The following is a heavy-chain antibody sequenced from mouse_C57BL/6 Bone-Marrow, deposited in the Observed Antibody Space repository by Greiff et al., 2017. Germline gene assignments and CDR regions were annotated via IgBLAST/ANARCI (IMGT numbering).Heavy chain of an antibody. J-gene: IGHJ4*01. CDR2: IWSGGST. CDR3: AGGNYGFYAMDY. Sequence: QVQLQQSGPGLVQPSQSLSITCTASGFSLTSYGVHWVRQSPGKGLEWLGVIWSGGSTDYNAAFISSLSISKDNSKSQAFFKMNSLQADDTAIYYCAGGNYGFYAMDYWGQGTSVTVSS. CDR1: GFSLTSYG. D-gene: IGHD2-1*01. V-gene: IGHV2-2*01.